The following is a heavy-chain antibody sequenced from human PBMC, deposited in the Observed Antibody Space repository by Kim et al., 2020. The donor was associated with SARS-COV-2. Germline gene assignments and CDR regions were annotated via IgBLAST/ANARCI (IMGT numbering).Heavy chain of an antibody. D-gene: IGHD3-10*01. CDR3: ARQPTTHYYGSGSYYNADYYYGMDV. CDR1: GYSFTSYW. Sequence: GESLKISCKGSGYSFTSYWIGWVRQMPGKGLEWMGIIYPGDSDTRYSPSFQGQVTISADKSISTAYLQWSSLKASDTAMYYCARQPTTHYYGSGSYYNADYYYGMDVWGQGTTVTVSS. CDR2: IYPGDSDT. V-gene: IGHV5-51*01. J-gene: IGHJ6*02.